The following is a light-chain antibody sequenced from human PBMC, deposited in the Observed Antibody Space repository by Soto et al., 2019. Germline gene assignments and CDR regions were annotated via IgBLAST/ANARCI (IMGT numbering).Light chain of an antibody. CDR2: DTS. CDR3: QRYNIWPHT. J-gene: IGKJ4*01. CDR1: QGLGDT. V-gene: IGKV3-15*01. Sequence: EVVMRQSPATLSVSPGEGATISCRASQGLGDTLAWYQHKPGQTPRLLIYDTSTRATGVPARFSGSRSGTEFTLPVHSLQSEDFAVYYCQRYNIWPHTFGGGNKLESK.